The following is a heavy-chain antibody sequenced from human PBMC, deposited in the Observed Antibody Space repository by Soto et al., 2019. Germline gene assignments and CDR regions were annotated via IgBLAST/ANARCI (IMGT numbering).Heavy chain of an antibody. V-gene: IGHV4-59*01. CDR1: GGSISSYY. Sequence: PSETLSLTCTVSGGSISSYYWSWIRQPPGKGLEWIGYIYYSGSTNYNPSLKSRVTISVDTSKDQFSLKLSSVTPADTAVYYCARSGEGRGLSYYHYGMDVWGQGTTVTVSS. J-gene: IGHJ6*02. D-gene: IGHD3-10*01. CDR3: ARSGEGRGLSYYHYGMDV. CDR2: IYYSGST.